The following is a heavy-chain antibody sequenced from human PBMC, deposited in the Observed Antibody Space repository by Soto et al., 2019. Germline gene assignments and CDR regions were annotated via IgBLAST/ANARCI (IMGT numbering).Heavy chain of an antibody. J-gene: IGHJ6*02. V-gene: IGHV3-30*09. CDR1: EFTFSPYP. CDR3: AKDQSASSNSYHAMDV. Sequence: QEQLVESGGGVVQPGRPQRLYCAASEFTFSPYPMHWVRQAPGKGLEWVAVISFDGATKYYADSVKGRFAISRDNSMNTLYLQMNSLRTEDTAVYYCAKDQSASSNSYHAMDVWGPGTTVTVSS. D-gene: IGHD6-6*01. CDR2: ISFDGATK.